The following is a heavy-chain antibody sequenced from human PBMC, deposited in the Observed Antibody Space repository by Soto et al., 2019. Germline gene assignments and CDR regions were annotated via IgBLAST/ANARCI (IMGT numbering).Heavy chain of an antibody. CDR1: GFTFSYYW. CDR3: ARGDRGGFDQ. CDR2: IHNDGSRT. D-gene: IGHD3-16*01. J-gene: IGHJ3*01. Sequence: EVPLVESGGGLVQPGESLRLSCEASGFTFSYYWMHWVRQSPGKGLLWVSHIHNDGSRTTYADSVKGRFTISRDNARNTGYLQMNSLRDEDTAVYYCARGDRGGFDQWGQGTAVTVSS. V-gene: IGHV3-74*03.